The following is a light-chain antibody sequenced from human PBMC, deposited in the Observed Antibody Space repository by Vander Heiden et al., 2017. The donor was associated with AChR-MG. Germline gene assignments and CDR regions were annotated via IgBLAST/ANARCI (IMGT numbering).Light chain of an antibody. Sequence: QSVLTPPPSVSGAPGPRVTIPCTGTSSNIGAGYDVHWYRQLPGAAPKLLLYGNSRRPSGVPDRISGSKSGTSASLAITGLLAEDEADYYCQSYDSSLSGVVFGGGTKLTVL. CDR1: SSNIGAGYD. J-gene: IGLJ3*02. CDR2: GNS. CDR3: QSYDSSLSGVV. V-gene: IGLV1-40*01.